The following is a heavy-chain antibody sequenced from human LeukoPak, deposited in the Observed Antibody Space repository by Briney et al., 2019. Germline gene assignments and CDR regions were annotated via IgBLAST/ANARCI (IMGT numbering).Heavy chain of an antibody. D-gene: IGHD5-18*01. CDR2: MNPKSGNT. J-gene: IGHJ5*02. CDR1: GYTFTRYD. CDR3: ATPHTAMAP. Sequence: GASVKVSCKASGYTFTRYDINWVRQATGQGLEWMGWMNPKSGNTGHAQKFQGRVTITRDTSISTVYMELSSLRSEDTAVYYCATPHTAMAPWGQGTLVTSPQ. V-gene: IGHV1-8*03.